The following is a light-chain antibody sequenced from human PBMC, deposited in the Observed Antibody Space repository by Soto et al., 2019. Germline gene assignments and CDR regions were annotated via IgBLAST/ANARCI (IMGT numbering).Light chain of an antibody. CDR1: QNISNW. Sequence: DIQMTQSPSTLSASVGDRVTITCRASQNISNWLAWYQQKPRKVPKLLIYKASSLQSAVPSRFSCRRFGTGCTLNISCLKPDDFATYCCQKFNSFPWTVGQGTQVEIK. J-gene: IGKJ1*01. V-gene: IGKV1-5*03. CDR3: QKFNSFPWT. CDR2: KAS.